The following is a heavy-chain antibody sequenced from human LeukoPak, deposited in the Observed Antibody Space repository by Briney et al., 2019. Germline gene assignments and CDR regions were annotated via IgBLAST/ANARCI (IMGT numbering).Heavy chain of an antibody. D-gene: IGHD3-10*01. CDR1: GGSISSSSYY. CDR2: IYYSGST. J-gene: IGHJ5*02. V-gene: IGHV4-39*07. CDR3: ARVGPDYGSGSPNWFDP. Sequence: SETLSLTCTVSGGSISSSSYYWGWIRQPPGKGLEWIGSIYYSGSTYYNPSLKSRVTISVDTSKNQFSLKLSSVTAADTAVYYCARVGPDYGSGSPNWFDPWGQGTLVTVSS.